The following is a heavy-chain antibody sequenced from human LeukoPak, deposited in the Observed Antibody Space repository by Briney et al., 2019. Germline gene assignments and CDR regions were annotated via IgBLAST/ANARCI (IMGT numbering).Heavy chain of an antibody. CDR2: ISSSSSYI. Sequence: GRSLRLSCAASGFTFSSYSMNWVRQAPGKGLEWVSSISSSSSYIYYADSVKGRFTISRDNAKNSLYLQMNSLRAEDTAVYYCARESSTLLDYWGQGTLVTVSS. CDR3: ARESSTLLDY. D-gene: IGHD2-15*01. V-gene: IGHV3-21*01. J-gene: IGHJ4*02. CDR1: GFTFSSYS.